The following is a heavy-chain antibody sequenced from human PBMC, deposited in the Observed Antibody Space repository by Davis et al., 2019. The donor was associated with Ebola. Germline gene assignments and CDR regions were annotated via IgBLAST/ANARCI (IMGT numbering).Heavy chain of an antibody. CDR2: IKQDGSQQ. Sequence: PGGSLRLSCAASGFTFTNHWMSWVRQAPGKGLAWMANIKQDGSQQYYVDSVKGRFTISRDNAKNSLFLQMSSLRPEDTAVYYCVRQGRDLDIWGQGTMVTVSS. CDR3: VRQGRDLDI. CDR1: GFTFTNHW. V-gene: IGHV3-7*01. J-gene: IGHJ3*02.